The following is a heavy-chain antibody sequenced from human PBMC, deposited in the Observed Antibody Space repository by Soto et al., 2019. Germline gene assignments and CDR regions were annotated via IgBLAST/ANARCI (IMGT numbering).Heavy chain of an antibody. CDR1: GGTFSSYA. CDR3: ARVLKGIAAAEG. Sequence: ASVKVSCKASGGTFSSYAISRVRQAPGQGLEWMGGIIPIFGTANYAQRFQGRVTITADESTSTAYMELSSLRSEDTAVYYCARVLKGIAAAEGWGQGTLVTVSS. V-gene: IGHV1-69*13. J-gene: IGHJ4*02. D-gene: IGHD6-13*01. CDR2: IIPIFGTA.